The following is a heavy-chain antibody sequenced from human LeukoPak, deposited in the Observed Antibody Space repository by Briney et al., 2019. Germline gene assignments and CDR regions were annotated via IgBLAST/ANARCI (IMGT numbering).Heavy chain of an antibody. CDR2: IKSKVEGGTT. CDR3: TSAFFEGNY. V-gene: IGHV3-15*07. J-gene: IGHJ4*02. Sequence: GGSLRLSCAASGFTFSNAWMNWVRQAPGKGLEWVGRIKSKVEGGTTDYAAPVKGRFTISRDDSKNTLYLQMNSLKTEDTAVYYCTSAFFEGNYWGQGTLVTVSS. D-gene: IGHD3-3*01. CDR1: GFTFSNAW.